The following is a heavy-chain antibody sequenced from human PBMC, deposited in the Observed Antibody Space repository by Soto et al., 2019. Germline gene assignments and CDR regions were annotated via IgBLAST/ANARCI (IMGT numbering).Heavy chain of an antibody. J-gene: IGHJ4*02. CDR1: GFTFSSYA. D-gene: IGHD6-19*01. CDR3: ARGGTPIPYSSGLLY. Sequence: GGSLRLSCAASGFTFSSYAMHWVRQAPGKGLEWVAVISYDGSNKYYADSVKGRFTISRDNSKNTLYLQMNSLRAEDTAVYYCARGGTPIPYSSGLLYWGQGTLVTVSS. CDR2: ISYDGSNK. V-gene: IGHV3-30-3*01.